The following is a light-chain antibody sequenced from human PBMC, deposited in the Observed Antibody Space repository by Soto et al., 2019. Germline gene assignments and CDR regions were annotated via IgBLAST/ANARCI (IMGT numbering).Light chain of an antibody. CDR3: QHYGSSPWT. J-gene: IGKJ1*01. CDR1: QTVGSTY. V-gene: IGKV3D-20*01. CDR2: DAC. Sequence: EIVSTQSPGTLALSPGERASLSCGASQTVGSTYVAWYQQKPGLAPRLPIYDACSRATAIPDRFSGSGSGTDFTLNISRLEPEDFAVYYCQHYGSSPWTFGQGTKVEL.